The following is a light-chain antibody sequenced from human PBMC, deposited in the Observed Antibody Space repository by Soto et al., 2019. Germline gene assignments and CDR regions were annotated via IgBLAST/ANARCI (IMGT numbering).Light chain of an antibody. V-gene: IGLV1-51*01. J-gene: IGLJ1*01. CDR2: DNN. CDR1: SSNIGKEY. Sequence: QSVLTQPPSVSAAPGQKVTISCSGGSSNIGKEYVSWYQQFPGTAPKVLIYDNNKRPSGIPDRFSASKSGTSATLGITGLQTGDEADYYCGTWDGSLSGVVFGTGTKLTVL. CDR3: GTWDGSLSGVV.